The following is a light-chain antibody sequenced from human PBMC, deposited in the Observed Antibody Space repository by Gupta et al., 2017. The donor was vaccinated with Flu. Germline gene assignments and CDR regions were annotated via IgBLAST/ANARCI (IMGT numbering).Light chain of an antibody. CDR3: AAWDDSLNGWV. CDR2: SNK. CDR1: SSNLGSNT. J-gene: IGLJ3*02. Sequence: QSVLTQPPSPSGTPGHRGTISCSGSSSNLGSNTVTWYQQLPGPAPKLLIYSNKQRPSGVPDRFSGSKSGTSASLAISGLQSEDEADYYCAAWDDSLNGWVFGGGTKLTVL. V-gene: IGLV1-44*01.